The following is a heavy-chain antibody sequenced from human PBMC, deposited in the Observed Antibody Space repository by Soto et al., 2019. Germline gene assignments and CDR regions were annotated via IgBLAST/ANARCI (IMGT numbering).Heavy chain of an antibody. J-gene: IGHJ5*02. Sequence: GASVKVSCKASGGTFSSYAISWVRQAPGQGLEWMGGIIPIFGTANYAQKFQGRVTITADESTSTAYMELSSLRSEDTAVYYCASSANDYGDYWDWFDPWGQGTLVTVSS. CDR3: ASSANDYGDYWDWFDP. CDR1: GGTFSSYA. CDR2: IIPIFGTA. V-gene: IGHV1-69*13. D-gene: IGHD4-17*01.